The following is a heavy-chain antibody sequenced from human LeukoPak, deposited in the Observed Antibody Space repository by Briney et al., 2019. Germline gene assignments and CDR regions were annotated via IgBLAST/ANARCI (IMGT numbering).Heavy chain of an antibody. D-gene: IGHD5-18*01. CDR3: ARDLHSYGY. CDR1: GFTFSSYS. CDR2: ISSSSSTI. J-gene: IGHJ4*02. V-gene: IGHV3-48*01. Sequence: GGSLRLSCAASGFTFSSYSMNWVRQAPGKGLEWVSYISSSSSTIYYADSVKGRFTISRDNAKNSLYLQMNSLRAEDTAVYYCARDLHSYGYWGQGTLVTVSS.